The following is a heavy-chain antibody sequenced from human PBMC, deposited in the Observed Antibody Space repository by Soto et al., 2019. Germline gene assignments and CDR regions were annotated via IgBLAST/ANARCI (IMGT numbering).Heavy chain of an antibody. CDR2: INIDGSRI. D-gene: IGHD2-15*01. J-gene: IGHJ5*02. CDR1: GFIFSSYW. CDR3: ARDGCSGSNCLNWFDP. Sequence: PGGSLRLSCEASGFIFSSYWMHWVRQAPGKGLVWVSRINIDGSRISYADSVKGRCTISRDDAKKTLYMEVNSLRAEDTAVYYCARDGCSGSNCLNWFDPWGQGTLVTVSS. V-gene: IGHV3-74*01.